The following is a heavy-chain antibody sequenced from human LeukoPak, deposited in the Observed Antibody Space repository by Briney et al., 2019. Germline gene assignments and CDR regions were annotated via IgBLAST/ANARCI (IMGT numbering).Heavy chain of an antibody. CDR2: VYYSGSA. CDR3: ARDSGSYSHYYYYGMDV. Sequence: PSETLSLTCTVSGDSVTIYYWSWIRQPPGKGLEWLGYVYYSGSATYNPSLKSRVTISVDTSKNQFSLRLSSVTAADTAVYYCARDSGSYSHYYYYGMDVWGQGTTVTVSS. D-gene: IGHD1-26*01. CDR1: GDSVTIYY. V-gene: IGHV4-59*02. J-gene: IGHJ6*02.